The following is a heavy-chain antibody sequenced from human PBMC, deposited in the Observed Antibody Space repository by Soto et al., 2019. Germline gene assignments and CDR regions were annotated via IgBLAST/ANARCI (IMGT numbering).Heavy chain of an antibody. CDR1: GFTFSNAW. J-gene: IGHJ6*03. CDR2: IKSKTDGGTT. V-gene: IGHV3-15*01. Sequence: EVQLVESGGGLVKPGGSLRLSCAASGFTFSNAWMSWVRQAPGKGLEWVGRIKSKTDGGTTDYAAPVKGRFTISRDDSKNTLYLQMNSLKTEDTAVYYCTTVRRIVVVPAAMQPNEYYYYYYMDVWGKGTTVTVSS. CDR3: TTVRRIVVVPAAMQPNEYYYYYYMDV. D-gene: IGHD2-2*01.